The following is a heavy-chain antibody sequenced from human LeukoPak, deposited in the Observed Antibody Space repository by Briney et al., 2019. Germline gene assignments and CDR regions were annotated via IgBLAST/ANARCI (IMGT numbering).Heavy chain of an antibody. D-gene: IGHD3-22*01. J-gene: IGHJ6*03. CDR2: IYYSGST. V-gene: IGHV4-30-4*01. CDR1: GGSISSGDYY. Sequence: PSQTLSLTCTVSGGSISSGDYYWSWIRQPPGKGLEWIGYIYYSGSTYYNPSLQSRVTISVDTSKNQFSLKLSSVTAADTAVYYCARGRYYYDSSGYYLTYYYYMDVWGKGTTVTVSS. CDR3: ARGRYYYDSSGYYLTYYYYMDV.